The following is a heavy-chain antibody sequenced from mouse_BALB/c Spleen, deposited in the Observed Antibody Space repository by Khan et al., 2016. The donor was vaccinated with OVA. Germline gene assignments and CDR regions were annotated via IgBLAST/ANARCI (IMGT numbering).Heavy chain of an antibody. CDR2: INPYNGDT. Sequence: MRLEESGPELVKPGASVKISCKASGYSFTGYFMNWVKQSHGKSLEWIGRINPYNGDTFYNQKFKGKATLTVDKSSSTAYMELLSLTSEDSADYDSTEGYYREAMDYWGQGTTVTVSS. CDR1: GYSFTGYF. V-gene: IGHV1-37*01. CDR3: TEGYYREAMDY. D-gene: IGHD2-3*01. J-gene: IGHJ4*01.